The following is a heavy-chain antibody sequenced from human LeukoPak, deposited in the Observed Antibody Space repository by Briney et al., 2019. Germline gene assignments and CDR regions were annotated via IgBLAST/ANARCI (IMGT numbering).Heavy chain of an antibody. CDR2: TRYDGGNK. J-gene: IGHJ6*03. CDR3: AKDGFRFLVVYYYYMDV. Sequence: GGSLRLSCAASGFTFSSYGMHWVRQSPRKGLEWVAFTRYDGGNKFYAESVRGRFTISRDNSKNTLYLQMNSPRAEHTAVYYCAKDGFRFLVVYYYYMDVWGKGTTVTVSS. V-gene: IGHV3-30*02. D-gene: IGHD3-3*01. CDR1: GFTFSSYG.